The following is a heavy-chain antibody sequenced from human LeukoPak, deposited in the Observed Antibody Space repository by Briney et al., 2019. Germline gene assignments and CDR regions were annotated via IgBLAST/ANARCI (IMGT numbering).Heavy chain of an antibody. CDR3: ANYYYGRSGYKH. Sequence: GGSLRVSCAASGLIFRSYAMSWVRQAPGKGLEGVSGISSSGGRTYYADSVKGRFTLPRDNSKNTLYLKMNRIRAEDRAVYYCANYYYGRSGYKHWGQGTLVTVSS. V-gene: IGHV3-23*01. J-gene: IGHJ4*02. CDR2: ISSSGGRT. D-gene: IGHD3-22*01. CDR1: GLIFRSYA.